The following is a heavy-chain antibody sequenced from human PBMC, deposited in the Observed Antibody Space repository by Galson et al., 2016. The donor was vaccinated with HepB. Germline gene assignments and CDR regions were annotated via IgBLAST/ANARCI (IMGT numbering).Heavy chain of an antibody. CDR3: ARGRSGSGGTYYYYFYGLDV. J-gene: IGHJ6*02. D-gene: IGHD3-3*01. V-gene: IGHV1-69*06. Sequence: SVKVSCKASGDTFNSHAISWVRRAPGHGLEWVGEFIPTSDTPNYAEAFQGRVTITADKSKGTAYMELNNLRSDDTAVYFCARGRSGSGGTYYYYFYGLDVWGQGTAVSVSS. CDR1: GDTFNSHA. CDR2: FIPTSDTP.